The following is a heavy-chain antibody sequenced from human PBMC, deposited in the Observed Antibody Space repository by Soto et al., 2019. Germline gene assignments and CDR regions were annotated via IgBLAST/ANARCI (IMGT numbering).Heavy chain of an antibody. CDR3: AKGRFLEWPMAD. V-gene: IGHV3-9*01. CDR1: GFTFDDYA. CDR2: ISWNSDTI. D-gene: IGHD3-3*01. J-gene: IGHJ4*02. Sequence: VQLVESGGGLVQPGRSLRLACAASGFTFDDYAMHWVRQAPGKGLEWVSGISWNSDTIGYSESVKGRFTISRDNAKNSLYLQMNSLRPEDTALYYCAKGRFLEWPMADWGQGTLVTVSS.